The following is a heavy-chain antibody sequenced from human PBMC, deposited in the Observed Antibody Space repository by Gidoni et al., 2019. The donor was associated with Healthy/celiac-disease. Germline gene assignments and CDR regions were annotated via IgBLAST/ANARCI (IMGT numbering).Heavy chain of an antibody. D-gene: IGHD2-15*01. CDR1: GYTFTSYY. CDR2: SNPSGGST. J-gene: IGHJ3*02. CDR3: ARVVRVVVVAATNDAFDI. V-gene: IGHV1-46*03. Sequence: QVQLVQSGAEVKKPGASVKVSCKASGYTFTSYYMHWVRQAPGQGLEWMGISNPSGGSTSYAQKFQGRVTMTRDTSTSTVYMELSSLRSEDTAVYYCARVVRVVVVAATNDAFDIWGQGTMVTVSS.